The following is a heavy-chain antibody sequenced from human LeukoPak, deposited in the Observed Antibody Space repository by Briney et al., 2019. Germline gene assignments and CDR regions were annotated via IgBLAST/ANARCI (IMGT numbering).Heavy chain of an antibody. CDR1: GFTFISYW. CDR3: ARGGYSSSWYISRDY. J-gene: IGHJ4*02. V-gene: IGHV3-7*01. CDR2: IKEDGSEK. Sequence: PGGSLRLSCAASGFTFISYWRTWVRQAPGKGLEWVANIKEDGSEKYYVDSVKGRFTISRDNAKNSLYLQMNSLRAEDTAVYYCARGGYSSSWYISRDYWGQGTLVTVSS. D-gene: IGHD6-13*01.